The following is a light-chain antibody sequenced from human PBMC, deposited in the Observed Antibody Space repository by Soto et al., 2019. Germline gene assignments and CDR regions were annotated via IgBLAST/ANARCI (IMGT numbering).Light chain of an antibody. CDR3: SSYGGSNNYVV. J-gene: IGLJ2*01. V-gene: IGLV2-11*01. Sequence: QSVLTQPRSVSGSPGQSVTISCTGTSSDVGAYNYVSWYQQHPGKGPKLKIYDVSKWASGVPDRFSGSKSGNTASLTISGLQAEDEADYYCSSYGGSNNYVVFGGGTKLTVL. CDR1: SSDVGAYNY. CDR2: DVS.